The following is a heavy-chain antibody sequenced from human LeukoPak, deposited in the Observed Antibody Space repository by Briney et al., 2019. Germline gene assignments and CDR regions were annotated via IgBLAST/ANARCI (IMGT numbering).Heavy chain of an antibody. D-gene: IGHD4-17*01. CDR1: GFTFDDYA. V-gene: IGHV3-9*01. J-gene: IGHJ4*02. CDR3: ARAGGSTVSHSDY. Sequence: GGSLRLSCAASGFTFDDYAMHWVRQAPGKGLEWVSGISWNSGSIGYADSVKGRFTISRDNAKNSLYLQMNSLRAEDTALYYCARAGGSTVSHSDYWGQGTLVTVSS. CDR2: ISWNSGSI.